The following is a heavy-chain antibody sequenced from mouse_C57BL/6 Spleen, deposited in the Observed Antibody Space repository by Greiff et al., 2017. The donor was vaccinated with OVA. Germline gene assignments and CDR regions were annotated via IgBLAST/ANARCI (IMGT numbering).Heavy chain of an antibody. CDR3: ARTKLYAMDY. Sequence: VQLKQSGGGLVKPGGSLKLSCAASGFTFSDYGMHWVRQAPGKGLEWVAYISNGSSTIYYADTVKGRFTISRDNAKNTLFLQMTSLRSEDTAMYYCARTKLYAMDYWGQGTSVTVSS. V-gene: IGHV5-17*01. CDR2: ISNGSSTI. CDR1: GFTFSDYG. J-gene: IGHJ4*01.